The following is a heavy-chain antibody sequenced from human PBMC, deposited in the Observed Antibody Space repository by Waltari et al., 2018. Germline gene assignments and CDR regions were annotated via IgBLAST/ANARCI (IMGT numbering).Heavy chain of an antibody. CDR2: IYYSGST. CDR3: AYGSGNDRAFDI. D-gene: IGHD3-10*01. CDR1: VGSISSSSYY. J-gene: IGHJ3*02. Sequence: QLQLQESGPGLVKPSETLSLTCTVSVGSISSSSYYWGWIRQPPGKGLEWIGSIYYSGSTYYNPSLKSRVTISVDTSKNQFSLKLSSVTAADTAVYYCAYGSGNDRAFDIWGQGTMVTVSS. V-gene: IGHV4-39*07.